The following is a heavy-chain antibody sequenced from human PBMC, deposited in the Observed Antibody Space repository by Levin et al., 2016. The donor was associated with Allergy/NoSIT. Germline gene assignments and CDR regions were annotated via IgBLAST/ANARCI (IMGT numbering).Heavy chain of an antibody. CDR3: ARGSSGWMRWLYYFDI. V-gene: IGHV1-18*01. J-gene: IGHJ4*02. D-gene: IGHD6-19*01. Sequence: WVRQAPGQGLEWVGWISAYDGDTNFAQKLQGRVTLTTDTSTNTAYMELRSLRSDDTAVYYCARGSSGWMRWLYYFDIWGQGTLVTVSS. CDR2: ISAYDGDT.